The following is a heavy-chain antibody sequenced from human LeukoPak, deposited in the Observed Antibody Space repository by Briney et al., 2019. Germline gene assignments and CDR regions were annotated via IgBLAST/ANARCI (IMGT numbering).Heavy chain of an antibody. CDR1: GGSFSGYY. J-gene: IGHJ6*03. D-gene: IGHD1-14*01. CDR2: INHSGST. CDR3: GTTRRTFYYYYMDV. V-gene: IGHV4-34*01. Sequence: SETLSLTCAVYGGSFSGYYWSWIRQPPGRGLEWIGEINHSGSTNYNPSLKSRVTISVDTSKNQFSLKLSSVTAADTAVYYCGTTRRTFYYYYMDVWGKGTTVTVSS.